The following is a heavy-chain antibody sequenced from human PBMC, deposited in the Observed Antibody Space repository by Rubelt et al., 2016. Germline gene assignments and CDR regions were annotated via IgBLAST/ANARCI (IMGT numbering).Heavy chain of an antibody. J-gene: IGHJ4*02. CDR2: IYYSGST. Sequence: QVQLQESGPGLVKPSETLSLTCSVSGGSISSYYWSWIRQPPGKGLEWIGYIYYSGSTNYNPSLKSRVTISVDTSKNQFSLKLGSVTAADTAVYYCARVRSSATMAPYYFDYWGQGTLVTVSS. CDR3: ARVRSSATMAPYYFDY. V-gene: IGHV4-59*01. CDR1: GGSISSYY. D-gene: IGHD6-25*01.